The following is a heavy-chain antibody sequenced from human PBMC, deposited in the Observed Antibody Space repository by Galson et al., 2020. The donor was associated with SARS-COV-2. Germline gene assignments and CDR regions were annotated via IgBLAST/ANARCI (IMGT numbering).Heavy chain of an antibody. D-gene: IGHD3-22*01. CDR1: VYTFTSYY. CDR3: ARDTYYDSSGYYPPPFDY. V-gene: IGHV1-46*01. J-gene: IGHJ4*02. CDR2: INPSRGST. Sequence: ASVKVSCKASVYTFTSYYMHWVRQAPGPGLEWMGIINPSRGSTSYAQKFQGRVTMTRDTSTSTVYMELSSLRSEDTAVYYCARDTYYDSSGYYPPPFDYWGQGTLVTVSS.